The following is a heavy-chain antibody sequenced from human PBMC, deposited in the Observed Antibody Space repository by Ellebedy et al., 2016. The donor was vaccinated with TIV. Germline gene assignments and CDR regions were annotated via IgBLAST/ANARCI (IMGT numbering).Heavy chain of an antibody. J-gene: IGHJ4*02. V-gene: IGHV3-7*01. CDR2: INQDGCQK. Sequence: GESLKISCAASGFTFSTYWMGWVRQAPGKVLEWVANINQDGCQKYYVDSVKGRFTISRDNAENSLYLQINSLRVEDTAVYFCATASTMPTTRHFASWGLGTLITVSS. CDR1: GFTFSTYW. D-gene: IGHD2-2*01. CDR3: ATASTMPTTRHFAS.